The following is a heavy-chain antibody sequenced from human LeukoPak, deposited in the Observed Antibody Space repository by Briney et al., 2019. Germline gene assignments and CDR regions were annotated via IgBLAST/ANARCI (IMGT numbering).Heavy chain of an antibody. V-gene: IGHV3-23*01. CDR1: GLTSRNYA. D-gene: IGHD2-15*01. CDR2: ICANDGNT. Sequence: GGSLRLSCAASGLTSRNYAMSWVRQAPGKGLEWVSVICANDGNTYYADAVKGRFTISRDNSKDTLYLQMDSLRAEDTAVYYCAKGSGSSCYSPCDYWGQGILVTVSS. CDR3: AKGSGSSCYSPCDY. J-gene: IGHJ4*02.